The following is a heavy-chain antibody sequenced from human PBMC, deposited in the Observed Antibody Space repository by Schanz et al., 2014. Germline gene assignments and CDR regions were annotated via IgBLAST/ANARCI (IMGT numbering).Heavy chain of an antibody. CDR1: GGTFNSYT. J-gene: IGHJ5*02. V-gene: IGHV1-69*08. CDR2: ISPYTGNT. Sequence: VQLEQSGAEVKKPGSSVKVSCKASGGTFNSYTINWVRQAPGQGLEWVGWISPYTGNTHYFDKMEGRVTITADKSTSTAYMELNSLNSDDTAVYYCARDRYCSGGRCYQDNWFDPWGQGTLVIVSS. CDR3: ARDRYCSGGRCYQDNWFDP. D-gene: IGHD2-15*01.